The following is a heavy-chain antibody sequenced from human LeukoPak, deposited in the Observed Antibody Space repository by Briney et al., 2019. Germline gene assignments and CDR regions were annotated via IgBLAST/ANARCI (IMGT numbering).Heavy chain of an antibody. CDR2: ISGSGVSR. CDR3: AKGVTTVRIYYHGMDV. D-gene: IGHD4-17*01. J-gene: IGHJ6*02. Sequence: PGGSLRLSCAASGFTFSSCAMSWVRQAPGKGLEWVSLISGSGVSRYYADSVKGRFTISRDNAKNTLWLQMNSLRAEDTAVYYCAKGVTTVRIYYHGMDVWGQGTTVTVSS. V-gene: IGHV3-23*01. CDR1: GFTFSSCA.